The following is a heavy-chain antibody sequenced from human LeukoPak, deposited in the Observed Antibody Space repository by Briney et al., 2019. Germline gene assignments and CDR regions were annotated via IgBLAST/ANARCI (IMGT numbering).Heavy chain of an antibody. CDR2: MNHSGST. CDR3: ARALRYYDPFDY. V-gene: IGHV4-34*01. CDR1: GGSFSGYY. Sequence: PSETLSLTCAVYGGSFSGYYWSWIRQPPGKGLEWIGEMNHSGSTNYNPSLKSRVTISVDTSKNQFSLKLSSVTAADTAVYYCARALRYYDPFDYWGQGTLVTVSS. J-gene: IGHJ4*02. D-gene: IGHD3-22*01.